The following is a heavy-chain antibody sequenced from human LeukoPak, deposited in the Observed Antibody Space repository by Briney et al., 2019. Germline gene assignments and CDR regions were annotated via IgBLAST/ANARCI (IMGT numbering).Heavy chain of an antibody. J-gene: IGHJ4*02. Sequence: PSQTLSLTCTVSGGSISSGDYYWSWIRQPPGKGLEWIGYIYYSGSTYYNPSLKSRVTKSVDTSKNQFSLKLSSVTAADTAVYYCARDQYGGDYYDSSGEYWGQGTLVTVSS. V-gene: IGHV4-30-4*01. CDR2: IYYSGST. CDR3: ARDQYGGDYYDSSGEY. D-gene: IGHD3-22*01. CDR1: GGSISSGDYY.